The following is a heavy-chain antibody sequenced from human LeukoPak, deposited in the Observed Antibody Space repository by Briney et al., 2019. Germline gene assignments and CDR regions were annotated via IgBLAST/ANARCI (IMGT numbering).Heavy chain of an antibody. CDR1: GGSISGYY. J-gene: IGHJ6*03. CDR2: IYYSGTT. CDR3: ARTTEGYCSSTRCYGFDYYYYMDV. D-gene: IGHD2-2*01. Sequence: ASETLSLTCTVSGGSISGYYWSWIRQPPGKGLEWIGYIYYSGTTSYNPSLNSRVTMSVDTSKNQFSLKLSSVTAADTAVYYCARTTEGYCSSTRCYGFDYYYYMDVWGKGTTVTISS. V-gene: IGHV4-59*01.